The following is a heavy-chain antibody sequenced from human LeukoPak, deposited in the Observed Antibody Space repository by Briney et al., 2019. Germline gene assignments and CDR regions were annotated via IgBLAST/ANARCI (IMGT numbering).Heavy chain of an antibody. J-gene: IGHJ4*02. CDR2: LSGSGGST. CDR1: GFTFSSYA. Sequence: GGSLRLSCAASGFTFSSYAMSWVRQAPGKGLEWVSGLSGSGGSTDYADSVKGRFTVSRDNSKNTLFLQMNSLRAEDTAIYYCAKERDYGPADYWGQGTLVTVSS. V-gene: IGHV3-23*01. CDR3: AKERDYGPADY. D-gene: IGHD4/OR15-4a*01.